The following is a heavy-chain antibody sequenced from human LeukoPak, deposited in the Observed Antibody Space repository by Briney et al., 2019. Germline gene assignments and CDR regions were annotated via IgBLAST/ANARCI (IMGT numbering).Heavy chain of an antibody. CDR1: GFTFSSYE. J-gene: IGHJ4*02. CDR3: ARDSAMSPLDY. CDR2: ISSSGSTI. Sequence: GGSLRLSCAASGFTFSSYEMNWVRQAPGKGLEWVSYISSSGSTIYYADSVKGRFTISRDNAKNSLYLQMNSLRAEDTAVYYCARDSAMSPLDYWGQGTLVTVSS. V-gene: IGHV3-48*03. D-gene: IGHD5-18*01.